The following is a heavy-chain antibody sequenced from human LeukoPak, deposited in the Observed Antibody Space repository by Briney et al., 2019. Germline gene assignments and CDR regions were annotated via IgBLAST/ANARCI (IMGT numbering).Heavy chain of an antibody. J-gene: IGHJ4*02. D-gene: IGHD3-22*01. V-gene: IGHV3-23*01. CDR3: AKRAYYYDSSGYYFDY. Sequence: GGSLRLSCAASGFTFSSYSMSWVGQAPGKWLEWVSSIRGSGSSRYYAASVKGWFNISRDNYKNTLYMQLNSLRAEDTAVYYCAKRAYYYDSSGYYFDYWGQGTLVTVSS. CDR2: IRGSGSSR. CDR1: GFTFSSYS.